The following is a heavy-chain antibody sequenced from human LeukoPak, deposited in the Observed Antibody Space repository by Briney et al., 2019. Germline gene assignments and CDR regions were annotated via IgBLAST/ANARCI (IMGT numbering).Heavy chain of an antibody. CDR1: GFTFSSCA. D-gene: IGHD2-15*01. J-gene: IGHJ6*04. CDR3: AKSTSGGSVYYYYYGMDV. V-gene: IGHV3-23*01. CDR2: ISGSGGST. Sequence: GGSLRLSCAASGFTFSSCAMSWARQAPGKGLEWVSAISGSGGSTYYADSVKGRFTISRDNSKNTLYLQMNSLRAEDTAVYYCAKSTSGGSVYYYYYGMDVWGKGTTVTVSS.